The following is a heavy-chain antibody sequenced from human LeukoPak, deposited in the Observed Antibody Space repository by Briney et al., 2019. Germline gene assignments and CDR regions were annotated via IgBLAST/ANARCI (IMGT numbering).Heavy chain of an antibody. J-gene: IGHJ6*02. Sequence: PSETLSLTCTVSGDSVRTYCWSWIRQPVGSGLEWIGRMYTNGVTTYNPPFSSRVTMSVDTSRNQFSLKLTSVTAADTAVYYCARDQKRQWLVGPYYYYGMDVWGQGTTVTVSS. V-gene: IGHV4-4*07. D-gene: IGHD6-19*01. CDR1: GDSVRTYC. CDR3: ARDQKRQWLVGPYYYYGMDV. CDR2: MYTNGVT.